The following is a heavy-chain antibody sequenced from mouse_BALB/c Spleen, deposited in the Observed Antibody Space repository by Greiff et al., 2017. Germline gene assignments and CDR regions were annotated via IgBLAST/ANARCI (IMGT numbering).Heavy chain of an antibody. CDR3: ARSSMIWFAY. CDR1: GYSITSGYY. V-gene: IGHV3-6*02. Sequence: EVQLQQSGPGLVKPSQSLSLTCSVTGYSITSGYYWNWIRQFPGNKLEWMGYISYDGSNNYNPSLKNRISITRDTSKNQFFLKLNSVTTEDTATYYCARSSMIWFAYWGQGTLVTVSA. D-gene: IGHD2-3*01. J-gene: IGHJ3*01. CDR2: ISYDGSN.